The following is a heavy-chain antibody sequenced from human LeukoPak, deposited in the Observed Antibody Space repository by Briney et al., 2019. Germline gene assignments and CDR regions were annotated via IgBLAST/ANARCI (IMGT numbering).Heavy chain of an antibody. CDR1: GYTFTSYG. D-gene: IGHD3-22*01. Sequence: SVKVSCKASGYTFTSYGISWVRQAPGQGLEWMGGIIPIFGTANYAQKFQGRVTITADESTSTAYMELSSLRSEDTAVYYCARDLSGFTPPGDIWGQGTMVTVSS. CDR3: ARDLSGFTPPGDI. J-gene: IGHJ3*02. CDR2: IIPIFGTA. V-gene: IGHV1-69*13.